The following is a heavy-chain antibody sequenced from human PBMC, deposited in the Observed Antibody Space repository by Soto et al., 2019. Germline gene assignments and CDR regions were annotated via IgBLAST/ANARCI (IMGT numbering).Heavy chain of an antibody. CDR1: GGTFSSYA. V-gene: IGHV1-69*06. Sequence: ASVKVSCKASGGTFSSYAISWVRQAPGQGLEWVGGIIPIFGTANYAQKFQGRVTITADKSTSTAYMELSSLRSEDTAVYYCARVTSYYGMDVWGQGTTVTVSS. J-gene: IGHJ6*02. CDR3: ARVTSYYGMDV. CDR2: IIPIFGTA. D-gene: IGHD4-4*01.